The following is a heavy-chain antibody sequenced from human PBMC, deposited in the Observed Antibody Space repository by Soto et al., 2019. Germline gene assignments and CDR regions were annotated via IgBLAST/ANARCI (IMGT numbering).Heavy chain of an antibody. CDR1: GFTFSNAW. V-gene: IGHV3-15*07. J-gene: IGHJ4*02. D-gene: IGHD6-13*01. CDR3: TTWLADSSSWYTGDY. Sequence: GGSLRLSCAASGFTFSNAWMNWVRQAPGKGLEWVGRIKSKTDGGTTDYAAPVKGRFTISRDDSKNTLYLQMNSLKTEDTAVYYCTTWLADSSSWYTGDYWGQGTLVTVSS. CDR2: IKSKTDGGTT.